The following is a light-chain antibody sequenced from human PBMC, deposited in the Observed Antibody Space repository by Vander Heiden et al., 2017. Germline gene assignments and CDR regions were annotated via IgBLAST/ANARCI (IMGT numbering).Light chain of an antibody. Sequence: TVVTQEPSLTVSAGGTVTLTCASSTGAVTSDYYPNGYQQRPGQAPRALIDSTTVKHSWTPARFSGSLLGGKGALTLSGVQPEDEAEYSCLLYHGGDQGVFGGGTKLSGL. V-gene: IGLV7-43*01. CDR1: TGAVTSDYY. CDR3: LLYHGGDQGV. J-gene: IGLJ2*01. CDR2: STT.